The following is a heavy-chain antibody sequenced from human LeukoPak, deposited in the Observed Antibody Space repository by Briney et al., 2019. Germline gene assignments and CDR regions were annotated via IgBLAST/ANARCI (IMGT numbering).Heavy chain of an antibody. D-gene: IGHD3-3*01. Sequence: SQTLSLTCAISGDSVSSNSAAWNWIRQSPSRGREWLGRTYYRSKWYNDYAVSVKSRITINPDTSKNQFSLQLNSVTPEDTAVYYCARGVGDRVTIFGVTGDYYYYMDVWGKGTTVTVSS. CDR1: GDSVSSNSAA. V-gene: IGHV6-1*01. CDR3: ARGVGDRVTIFGVTGDYYYYMDV. CDR2: TYYRSKWYN. J-gene: IGHJ6*03.